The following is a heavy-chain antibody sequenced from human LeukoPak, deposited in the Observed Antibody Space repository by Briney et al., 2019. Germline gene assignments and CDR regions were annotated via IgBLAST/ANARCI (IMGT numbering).Heavy chain of an antibody. J-gene: IGHJ5*02. CDR2: MNPNSGNT. CDR1: GYTFTSYD. D-gene: IGHD6-19*01. CDR3: ARGRTSSGWYWFDP. V-gene: IGHV1-8*01. Sequence: ASVKVSCKASGYTFTSYDINWVRQATGQGLEWMGWMNPNSGNTGYAQKFQGRVTMTRNTSISTAYMELSSLRSEDTAVYYCARGRTSSGWYWFDPWGQGTLVTVSS.